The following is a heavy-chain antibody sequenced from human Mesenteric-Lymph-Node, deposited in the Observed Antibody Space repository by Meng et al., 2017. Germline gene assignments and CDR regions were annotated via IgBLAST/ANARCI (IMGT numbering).Heavy chain of an antibody. Sequence: GESLKISCAISGSSFSDYATQWVRQAPGKGLEWLALISYGGSNQYYAESVKGRFTISRDTSKNMLYLQMDNLRADDTAVYYCARSGRDGYNSLWSHLSLRNDAFDIWGQGTMVTVSS. V-gene: IGHV3-30*01. CDR3: ARSGRDGYNSLWSHLSLRNDAFDI. CDR2: ISYGGSNQ. J-gene: IGHJ3*02. CDR1: GSSFSDYA. D-gene: IGHD5-24*01.